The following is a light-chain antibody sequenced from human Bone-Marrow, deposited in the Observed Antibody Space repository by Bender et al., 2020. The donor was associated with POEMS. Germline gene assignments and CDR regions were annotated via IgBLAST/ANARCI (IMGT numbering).Light chain of an antibody. J-gene: IGLJ1*01. Sequence: QSALTQPASVSGSPGQSITISCTGSSGDVGRYNYVSWYQQHPGKAPQLMIFDVSQRPSGVSNRFSGSKSGSTASLTISGLQAEDEADYFCCSYAGSTTFYVFGRGTKVTVL. V-gene: IGLV2-14*03. CDR1: SGDVGRYNY. CDR2: DVS. CDR3: CSYAGSTTFYV.